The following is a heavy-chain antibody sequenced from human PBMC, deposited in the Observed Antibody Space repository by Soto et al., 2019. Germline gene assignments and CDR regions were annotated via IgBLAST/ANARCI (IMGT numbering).Heavy chain of an antibody. Sequence: SETLPLTCTVSGGSISSGDYYWSWIRQPPGKGLEWIGYIYYSGSTYYNPSLKSRVTISVDTSKNQFSLKLSSVTAADTAVYYCARIVGTTVRGVIIHYGMDVWGQGTTVTVSS. CDR3: ARIVGTTVRGVIIHYGMDV. J-gene: IGHJ6*02. CDR1: GGSISSGDYY. V-gene: IGHV4-30-4*01. D-gene: IGHD3-10*01. CDR2: IYYSGST.